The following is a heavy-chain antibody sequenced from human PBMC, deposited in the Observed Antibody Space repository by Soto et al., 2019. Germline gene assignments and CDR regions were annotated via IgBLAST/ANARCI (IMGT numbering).Heavy chain of an antibody. D-gene: IGHD6-25*01. CDR3: AREKYPPDDGYNFGY. J-gene: IGHJ4*02. CDR2: LYYDVNT. V-gene: IGHV4-39*02. Sequence: QVQLQESGPGLVKPSETLSLTCTVSGGSISGNSYYWAWIRQPPGKDLEWIGGLYYDVNTHYNPSLESRGTISMDTSKNQSALRLSSVTAADTAVYYCAREKYPPDDGYNFGYWGQGSLVTVSS. CDR1: GGSISGNSYY.